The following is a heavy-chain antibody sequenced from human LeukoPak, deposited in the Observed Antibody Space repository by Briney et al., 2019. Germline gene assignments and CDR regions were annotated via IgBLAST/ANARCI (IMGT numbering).Heavy chain of an antibody. J-gene: IGHJ3*02. CDR2: IYYSGST. CDR1: GGSISSYY. CDR3: ARTYVAGAAFDI. V-gene: IGHV4-59*12. D-gene: IGHD2-21*01. Sequence: SETLSLTCTVSGGSISSYYWSWIRQPPGKGLEWIGYIYYSGSTNYNPSLKSRVTISVDTSKNQFSLKLSSVTAADTAVYYCARTYVAGAAFDIWGQGTMVTVSS.